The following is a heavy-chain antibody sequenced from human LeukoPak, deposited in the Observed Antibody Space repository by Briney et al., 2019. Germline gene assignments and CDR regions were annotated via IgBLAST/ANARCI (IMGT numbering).Heavy chain of an antibody. CDR3: ARVRGDSYLDY. CDR2: IKQGGSEK. D-gene: IGHD2-21*01. J-gene: IGHJ4*02. CDR1: GFIFSSYW. Sequence: PGGSLRLSCAASGFIFSSYWMTWVRQAPGKGLEWVANIKQGGSEKYYVDSVKGRFTISRDNAKNSLYLQMNSLRVEDTAVYYCARVRGDSYLDYWGQGTLVTVSS. V-gene: IGHV3-7*04.